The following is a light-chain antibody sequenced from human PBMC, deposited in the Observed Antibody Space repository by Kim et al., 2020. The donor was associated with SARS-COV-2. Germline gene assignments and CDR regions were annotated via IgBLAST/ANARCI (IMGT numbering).Light chain of an antibody. CDR1: QSINNW. J-gene: IGKJ4*01. Sequence: ASGGDRVPITGRASQSINNWLAWYQQKPGKAPKLLIYRASTLESGVPSRFSGSGSGTEFTLTISSLQPDDFATYYCQQDNSYPLTFGGGTKVDIK. CDR2: RAS. V-gene: IGKV1-5*03. CDR3: QQDNSYPLT.